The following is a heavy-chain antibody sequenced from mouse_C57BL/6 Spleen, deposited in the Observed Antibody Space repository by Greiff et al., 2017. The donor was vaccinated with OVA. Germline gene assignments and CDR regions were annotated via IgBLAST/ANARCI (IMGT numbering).Heavy chain of an antibody. V-gene: IGHV3-6*01. CDR1: GYSITSGYY. D-gene: IGHD2-3*01. J-gene: IGHJ3*01. CDR3: ASLEGYYWFAY. Sequence: EVKLMESGPGLVKPSQSLSLTCSVTGYSITSGYYWNWIRQFPGNKLEWMGYISYDGSNNYNPSLKNRISITRDTSKNQFFLKLNSVTTEDAATYYCASLEGYYWFAYWGQGTLVTVSA. CDR2: ISYDGSN.